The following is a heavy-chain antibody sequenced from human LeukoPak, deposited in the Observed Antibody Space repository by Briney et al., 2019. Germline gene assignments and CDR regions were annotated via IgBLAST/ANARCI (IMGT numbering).Heavy chain of an antibody. CDR2: IYHSGRT. CDR3: ARGASTFPFDY. J-gene: IGHJ4*02. CDR1: GGSISSSYW. V-gene: IGHV4-4*02. D-gene: IGHD3-16*01. Sequence: SETLSLTRAVSGGSISSSYWWTWVRQPPGKGLEWIGEIYHSGRTNYNPSLESRVSISVDKSKNQFSLKLSSVTAADTAVYYCARGASTFPFDYWGQGTLVTVSS.